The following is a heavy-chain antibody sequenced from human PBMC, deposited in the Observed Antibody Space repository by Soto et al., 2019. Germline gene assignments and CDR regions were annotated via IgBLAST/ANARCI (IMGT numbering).Heavy chain of an antibody. CDR3: VRDGIAVAGTGYYGMDV. J-gene: IGHJ6*02. D-gene: IGHD6-13*01. V-gene: IGHV5-51*01. CDR1: GYSFTSYW. Sequence: GESLQISCKGSGYSFTSYWIGWVRQMPGKGLEWMGIIYPGDSDTRYSPSFQGQVTISADKSISTAYLQWSSLKASDTAMYYCVRDGIAVAGTGYYGMDVWGQGTTVTVSS. CDR2: IYPGDSDT.